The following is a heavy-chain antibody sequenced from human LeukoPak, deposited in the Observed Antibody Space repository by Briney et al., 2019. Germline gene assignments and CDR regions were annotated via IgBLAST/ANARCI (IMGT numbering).Heavy chain of an antibody. J-gene: IGHJ4*02. CDR2: IYSGGST. CDR1: GFPVSSNY. Sequence: GGSLRLSCAASGFPVSSNYMSWVRQAPGKGLEWVSVIYSGGSTYYADSVKGRFTISRDNSKNTLYLQRNSLRAEDTAVYYCAIRGRYYDFWSGIVDYWGQGTLVTVSS. CDR3: AIRGRYYDFWSGIVDY. V-gene: IGHV3-66*02. D-gene: IGHD3-3*01.